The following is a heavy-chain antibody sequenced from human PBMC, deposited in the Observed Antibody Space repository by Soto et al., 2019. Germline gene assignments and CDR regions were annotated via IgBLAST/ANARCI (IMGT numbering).Heavy chain of an antibody. D-gene: IGHD6-19*01. V-gene: IGHV1-69*13. CDR1: GGTFSSYA. CDR2: IIPIFGTA. J-gene: IGHJ6*02. Sequence: SVKVSCKASGGTFSSYAISWVRQAPGQGLEWMGGIIPIFGTANYAQKFQGRVTITADESTSTAYMELSSLRSEDTAVYYCASSVAGKGYYYYSGMYGWGQGTRVTVSS. CDR3: ASSVAGKGYYYYSGMYG.